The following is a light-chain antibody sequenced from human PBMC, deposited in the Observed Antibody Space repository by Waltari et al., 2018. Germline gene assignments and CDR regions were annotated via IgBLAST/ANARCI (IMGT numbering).Light chain of an antibody. CDR2: WAS. CDR3: HQYCSTPLT. J-gene: IGKJ1*01. Sequence: DIQMTQTPSTLSASVGDRVTINCKSSQSVIHSSNTRSSLAWYQQKPGQPPKLLIYWASTRQPGVPDRFSGSGSGTDFTLTISTLQAEDVAVYYCHQYCSTPLTFGQGTKVDIK. V-gene: IGKV4-1*01. CDR1: QSVIHSSNTRSS.